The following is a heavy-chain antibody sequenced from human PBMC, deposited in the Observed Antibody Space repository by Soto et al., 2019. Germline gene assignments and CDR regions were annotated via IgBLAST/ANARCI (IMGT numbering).Heavy chain of an antibody. CDR2: ISAYNGNT. D-gene: IGHD1-26*01. Sequence: ASVKGSCKASGDAFTSYGISWVRQAPGQGLEWMGWISAYNGNTNYAQKLQGRVTMTTDTSTRTAYMELRRLRSDDTAVYYCARDRRAGGSPPSSFDYRGQATMVTV. CDR3: ARDRRAGGSPPSSFDY. CDR1: GDAFTSYG. V-gene: IGHV1-18*04. J-gene: IGHJ4*02.